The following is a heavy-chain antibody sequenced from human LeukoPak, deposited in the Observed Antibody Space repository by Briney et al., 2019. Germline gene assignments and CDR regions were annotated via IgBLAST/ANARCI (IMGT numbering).Heavy chain of an antibody. D-gene: IGHD3-3*01. Sequence: GASVKVSCKASGYTFTGYYMHWVRQAPGQGLEWMGWINPNSGGTNYAQKFQGRVTMTRDTSISTAYMELSRLRSDDTAVYYCARDPLNTIFGENWFDPWGQGTLVTVSS. CDR3: ARDPLNTIFGENWFDP. V-gene: IGHV1-2*02. J-gene: IGHJ5*02. CDR1: GYTFTGYY. CDR2: INPNSGGT.